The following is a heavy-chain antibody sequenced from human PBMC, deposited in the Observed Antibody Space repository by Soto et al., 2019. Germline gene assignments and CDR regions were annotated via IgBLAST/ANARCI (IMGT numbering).Heavy chain of an antibody. V-gene: IGHV1-3*01. J-gene: IGHJ6*02. CDR2: INAGNGNT. CDR1: GYTFTSYA. D-gene: IGHD2-2*01. CDR3: AKDTSYCSSTSCYLYGMDV. Sequence: GASVKVSCKASGYTFTSYAMHWVRQAPGQRLEWMGWINAGNGNTKYSQKFQGRVTITRDTSASTVYMELSSLRSEDTAVYYCAKDTSYCSSTSCYLYGMDVWGQGTTVTVSS.